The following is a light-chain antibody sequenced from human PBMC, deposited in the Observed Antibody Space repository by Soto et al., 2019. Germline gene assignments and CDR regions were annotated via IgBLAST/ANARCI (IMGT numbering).Light chain of an antibody. V-gene: IGLV4-69*01. Sequence: QLVLTQSPSASASLRASVKLTCTLSSGHSSYAIAWHQQQPEKGPRYLMKVNSDGSNGKGDGIPDRFSGSSSGAERYLTIASLQSEDDADYYCQTWGAGMLFGGGTKLTVL. CDR1: SGHSSYA. CDR3: QTWGAGML. J-gene: IGLJ2*01. CDR2: VNSDGSN.